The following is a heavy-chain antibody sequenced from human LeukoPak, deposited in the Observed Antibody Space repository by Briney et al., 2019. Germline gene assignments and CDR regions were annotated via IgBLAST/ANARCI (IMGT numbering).Heavy chain of an antibody. CDR2: INHSGST. CDR1: GGSFSGYY. CDR3: ARGRFLEWLLYNHSGYEGYYYMDV. D-gene: IGHD3-3*01. V-gene: IGHV4-34*01. Sequence: SETLSLTCAVYGGSFSGYYWSWIRQPPGKGLEWIGEINHSGSTNYNPSLKSRVTISVDTSKNQFSLKLSSVTAADTAVNYCARGRFLEWLLYNHSGYEGYYYMDVWGKGTTVTVSS. J-gene: IGHJ6*03.